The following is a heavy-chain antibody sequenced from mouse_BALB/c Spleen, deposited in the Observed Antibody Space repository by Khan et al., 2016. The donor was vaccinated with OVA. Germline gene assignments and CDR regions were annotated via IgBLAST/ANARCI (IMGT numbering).Heavy chain of an antibody. J-gene: IGHJ3*01. D-gene: IGHD2-14*01. V-gene: IGHV1-26*01. CDR2: VNPNTDNI. CDR3: ARGYDVFAS. CDR1: GYSFTLYY. Sequence: EVQLQQSGPDLVKPGASVKISCKASGYSFTLYYMSWVKQSHGKSLEWIGRVNPNTDNINYNQEFKGKAILTVDKSSNTAYMELRSLTSEDSAVYFGARGYDVFASGGQGTLVTVSA.